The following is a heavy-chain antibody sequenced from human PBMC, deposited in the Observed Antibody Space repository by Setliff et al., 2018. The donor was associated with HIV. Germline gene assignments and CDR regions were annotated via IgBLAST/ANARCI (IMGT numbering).Heavy chain of an antibody. CDR1: GGSISRGSYY. CDR3: ARDDYMLYSYYYGMDV. CDR2: IYTSGTT. D-gene: IGHD4-4*01. V-gene: IGHV4-61*09. J-gene: IGHJ6*02. Sequence: PSETLSLTCTVSGGSISRGSYYWSWIRQPAGKGLEWIGHIYTSGTTNYNPSLKSRVTISVDTSKTQFSLRLNSLTATDTALYYCARDDYMLYSYYYGMDVWGQGTTVTVSS.